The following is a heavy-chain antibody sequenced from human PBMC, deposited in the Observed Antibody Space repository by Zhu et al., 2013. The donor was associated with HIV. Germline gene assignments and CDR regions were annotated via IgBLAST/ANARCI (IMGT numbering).Heavy chain of an antibody. J-gene: IGHJ3*02. Sequence: QVQVVQSGTELKMPGASVKVSCKTSGYTFNAYFIHWVRQARGQGLEWVGWINPYNGNTKYSQKFQGRVTLTRDTSISTAYMELSSLQSDDTAMYYCARDFXILRFILNGYYLKDAFDMWGQGTLVTVSS. CDR3: ARDFXILRFILNGYYLKDAFDM. D-gene: IGHD3-9*01. CDR2: INPYNGNT. CDR1: GYTFNAYF. V-gene: IGHV1-2*02.